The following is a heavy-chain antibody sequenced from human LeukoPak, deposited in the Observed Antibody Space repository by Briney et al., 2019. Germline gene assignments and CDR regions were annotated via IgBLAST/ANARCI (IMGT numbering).Heavy chain of an antibody. V-gene: IGHV1-2*02. CDR2: INPNSGGT. D-gene: IGHD5-12*01. CDR3: ARTYDRYYYGMDV. Sequence: ASVKVSCKASGYTFTGYYMHWVRQAPGQGLEWMGWINPNSGGTNYAQKFQGRVTMTRDTSISTAYMELSRLRSDDTAVYYCARTYDRYYYGMDVWGQGTTVTVSS. CDR1: GYTFTGYY. J-gene: IGHJ6*02.